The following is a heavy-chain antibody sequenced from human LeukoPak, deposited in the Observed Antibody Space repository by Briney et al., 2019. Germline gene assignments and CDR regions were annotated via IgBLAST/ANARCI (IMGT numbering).Heavy chain of an antibody. D-gene: IGHD3-16*01. Sequence: NPGGSLRLSCAASGFTFSSHSMNWVRQAPGKGLEWVSSISSSSSIIYYADSVKGRFTISRDNAKNSLYLQMNSLRAEDTAVYYCARDLFDDYSLDYWGQGTLVTVSS. V-gene: IGHV3-21*01. CDR3: ARDLFDDYSLDY. CDR2: ISSSSSII. J-gene: IGHJ4*02. CDR1: GFTFSSHS.